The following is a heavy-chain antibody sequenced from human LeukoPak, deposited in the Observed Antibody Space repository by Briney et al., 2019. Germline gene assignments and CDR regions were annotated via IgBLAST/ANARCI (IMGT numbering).Heavy chain of an antibody. D-gene: IGHD1-26*01. J-gene: IGHJ4*02. CDR3: ATEEGYLTNSGNYKGVDY. V-gene: IGHV3-7*01. Sequence: PGGSLRLSCAASGFTFSRYWMSWVRQAPGKGLEWVANIKPDGSEKYYVDSVEGRFTISRDNARNSLYLQMDSPRAEDTAVYYCATEEGYLTNSGNYKGVDYWGQGTLVTVSS. CDR1: GFTFSRYW. CDR2: IKPDGSEK.